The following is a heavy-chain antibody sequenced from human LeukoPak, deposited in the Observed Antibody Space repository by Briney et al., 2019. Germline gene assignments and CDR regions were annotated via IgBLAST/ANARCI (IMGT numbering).Heavy chain of an antibody. CDR1: GYTLTELS. D-gene: IGHD3-10*01. CDR2: FDPEDGET. CDR3: ATERMVRGVTSY. Sequence: ASVKVSCKVSGYTLTELSMHWVRQAPGKGLEWMGGFDPEDGETIYAQKFQGGVTMTEDTSTDTAYMELSSPRSEDTAVYYCATERMVRGVTSYWGQGTLVTVSS. J-gene: IGHJ4*02. V-gene: IGHV1-24*01.